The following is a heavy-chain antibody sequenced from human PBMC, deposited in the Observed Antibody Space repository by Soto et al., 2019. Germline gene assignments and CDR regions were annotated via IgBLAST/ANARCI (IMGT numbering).Heavy chain of an antibody. CDR1: GGTFSSYA. Sequence: GASVKVSCKASGGTFSSYAISWVRQAPGQGLEWMGGISANNGTTNYAQKFQGRVTMTTDTSTSTAYMELRSLRSDDTAVYYCARVYNWTPSYYYYGMDVWGQGTTVTVSS. CDR3: ARVYNWTPSYYYYGMDV. CDR2: ISANNGTT. D-gene: IGHD1-1*01. V-gene: IGHV1-18*01. J-gene: IGHJ6*02.